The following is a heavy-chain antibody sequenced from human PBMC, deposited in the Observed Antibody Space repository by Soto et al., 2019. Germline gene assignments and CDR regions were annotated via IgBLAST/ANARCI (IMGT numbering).Heavy chain of an antibody. D-gene: IGHD3-16*02. CDR3: ARGSDYIWGSYRYRNYFNY. Sequence: PSETLSLTCAVYGGSFSGYYWSWIRQPPGKGLEWIGEINHSGSTNYNPSLKSRVTISVDTSKNQFSLKLSSVTAADTAVYYCARGSDYIWGSYRYRNYFNYWGQGALVTVSS. J-gene: IGHJ4*02. CDR1: GGSFSGYY. CDR2: INHSGST. V-gene: IGHV4-34*01.